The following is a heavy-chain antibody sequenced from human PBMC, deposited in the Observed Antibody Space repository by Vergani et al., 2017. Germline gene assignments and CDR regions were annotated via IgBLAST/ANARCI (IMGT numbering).Heavy chain of an antibody. D-gene: IGHD5-12*01. J-gene: IGHJ4*02. Sequence: QVQLVQSGAEVKKPGASVKVSCKASGYTFTGYYMHWVRQAPGQGLEWMGGIIPIFGTANDAQKFQGRVTITADESTSTAYMELRSLRSEDTAVYYCASSHSGYDSSFDYWGQGTLVTVSS. CDR3: ASSHSGYDSSFDY. V-gene: IGHV1-69*01. CDR1: GYTFTGYY. CDR2: IIPIFGTA.